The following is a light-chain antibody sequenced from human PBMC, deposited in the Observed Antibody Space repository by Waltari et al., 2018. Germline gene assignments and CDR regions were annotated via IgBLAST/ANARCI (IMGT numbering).Light chain of an antibody. J-gene: IGKJ1*01. V-gene: IGKV1-39*01. Sequence: DIQMTQSPSSLSADVADRITLSCRAGQNIDGYLNWYQQKPGKATNLLIYATSNLQSGIPSRFSGTGSGTHYTLTISSLQPEDFATYYCQQTYRSPRTFGQGTKVEIK. CDR2: ATS. CDR1: QNIDGY. CDR3: QQTYRSPRT.